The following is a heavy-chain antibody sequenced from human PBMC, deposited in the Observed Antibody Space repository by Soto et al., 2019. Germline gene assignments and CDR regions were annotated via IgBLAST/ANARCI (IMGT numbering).Heavy chain of an antibody. D-gene: IGHD2-2*01. CDR3: ARGTNVVLVPADV. V-gene: IGHV1-46*01. Sequence: QVQLVQSGAEVKKPGASVKVSCEASGYTFTSFYMNWVRQAPGHGLEWLGIINPSGGSTSYAQKFQGRITMTRDTSTSTFYMELSSLRSEDTAVYYYARGTNVVLVPADVWGQGTLVTVSS. CDR2: INPSGGST. J-gene: IGHJ4*02. CDR1: GYTFTSFY.